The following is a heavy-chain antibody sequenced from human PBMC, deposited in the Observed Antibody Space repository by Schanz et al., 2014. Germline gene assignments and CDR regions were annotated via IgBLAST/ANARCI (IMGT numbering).Heavy chain of an antibody. Sequence: QVHLVESGGGVVQPGRSLRLSCAASGFTFSSYAMHWVRQAPGRGLEWVAVIRYDGRNKNYAESVKGRFTISRDNSNNTVYLQMSSLRAEDTAVYYCAREDCSVTSWYFEYWGQGTLVTVSS. J-gene: IGHJ4*02. V-gene: IGHV3-33*01. D-gene: IGHD4-17*01. CDR1: GFTFSSYA. CDR3: AREDCSVTSWYFEY. CDR2: IRYDGRNK.